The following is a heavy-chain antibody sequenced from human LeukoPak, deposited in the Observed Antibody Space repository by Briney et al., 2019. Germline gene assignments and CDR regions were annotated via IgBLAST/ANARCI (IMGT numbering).Heavy chain of an antibody. CDR3: ARYSSGWYDYYYYYMDV. V-gene: IGHV1-18*01. CDR1: GYTFTSYG. J-gene: IGHJ6*03. CDR2: ISAYNGNT. Sequence: ASVKVSCKASGYTFTSYGISWVRQAPGQGLAWMGWISAYNGNTNYAQKLQGRVTMTTDTSTSTAYMELRSLRSDDTAVYYCARYSSGWYDYYYYYMDVWGKGTTVTVSS. D-gene: IGHD6-19*01.